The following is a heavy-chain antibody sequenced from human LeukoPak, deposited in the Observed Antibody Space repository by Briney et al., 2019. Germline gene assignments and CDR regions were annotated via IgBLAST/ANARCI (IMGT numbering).Heavy chain of an antibody. D-gene: IGHD3-22*01. CDR3: ASSGYSSGYGP. CDR1: GGSISSYY. J-gene: IGHJ5*02. CDR2: IYYSGST. Sequence: SETLSLTCTVSGGSISSYYWSWIRQPPGKGLEWIGYIYYSGSTNYNPSLKSRVTISVDTSKNQFSLKLSSVTAADTAVYYCASSGYSSGYGPWGQGTLATVSS. V-gene: IGHV4-59*08.